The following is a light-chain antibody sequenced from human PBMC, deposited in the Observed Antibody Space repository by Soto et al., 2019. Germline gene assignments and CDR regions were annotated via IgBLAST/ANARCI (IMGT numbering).Light chain of an antibody. CDR1: SSNIGAGYE. V-gene: IGLV1-40*01. CDR2: ENS. Sequence: QSVLTQPPSVSEAPGQRVTISCTGSSSNIGAGYEAHWYQQLPGTAPKLLIYENSNRPSGVPDRFSGSKSGTSASLAITGLQAEDEAEYYCQSYDSSLSGYVFGTGTKLTVL. CDR3: QSYDSSLSGYV. J-gene: IGLJ1*01.